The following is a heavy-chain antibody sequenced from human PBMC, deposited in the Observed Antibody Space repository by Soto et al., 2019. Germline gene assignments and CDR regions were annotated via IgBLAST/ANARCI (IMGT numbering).Heavy chain of an antibody. V-gene: IGHV4-34*01. D-gene: IGHD3-16*02. CDR2: INHSGST. CDR3: ERFRIVWGSYRRTDYYYMDV. Sequence: SETLSLTCAVYGGSFSGYYWSWIRQPPGKGLEWIGEINHSGSTNYNPSLKSRVTISVDTSKNQFSLKLSSVTAADTAVYYCERFRIVWGSYRRTDYYYMDVWGKGTTVTVSS. J-gene: IGHJ6*03. CDR1: GGSFSGYY.